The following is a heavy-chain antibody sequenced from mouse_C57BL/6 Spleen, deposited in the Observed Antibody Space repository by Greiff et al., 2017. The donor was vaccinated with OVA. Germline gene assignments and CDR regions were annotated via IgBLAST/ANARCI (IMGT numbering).Heavy chain of an antibody. CDR3: SIGGVYDAMDY. CDR1: GYTFTNYW. J-gene: IGHJ4*01. Sequence: VQLQQPGAELVKPGASVKVSCKASGYTFTNYWMHWVKQRPGQGLEWIGRIHPSDSDTNYNQKFKGKATLPVDKSSSTAYMQLSRLTSEDSAVYDCSIGGVYDAMDYWGQGTSVTVSS. V-gene: IGHV1-74*01. CDR2: IHPSDSDT.